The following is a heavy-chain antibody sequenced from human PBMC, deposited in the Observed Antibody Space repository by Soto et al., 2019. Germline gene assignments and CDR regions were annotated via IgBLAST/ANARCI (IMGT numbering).Heavy chain of an antibody. CDR2: ISGSGEST. J-gene: IGHJ4*02. CDR1: GFTFRRYS. D-gene: IGHD3-22*01. V-gene: IGHV3-23*01. Sequence: EVQLLQSGGGLVPPGGSLRLSCLASGFTFRRYSMSWVRQAPGKGLEWVSGISGSGESTFYADSVKGRFTISRDKSMNTLYLQMNSLRAEDTAVYYCAKGWEDYDSCGYFDYWGQGTLVTVSS. CDR3: AKGWEDYDSCGYFDY.